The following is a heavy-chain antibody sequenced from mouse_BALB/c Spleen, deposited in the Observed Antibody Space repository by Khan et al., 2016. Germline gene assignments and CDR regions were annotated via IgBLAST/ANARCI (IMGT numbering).Heavy chain of an antibody. CDR1: GFTFSSYG. J-gene: IGHJ4*01. CDR2: INSNGGST. CDR3: ARTFTTVVPAMDY. V-gene: IGHV5-6-3*01. Sequence: EVELVESGGGLVQPGGSLKLSCAASGFTFSSYGMSWVRQTPDKRLELVATINSNGGSTYYPDSVKGRFTISRDNAKNTLYLQMSSRKSEDTAMYYCARTFTTVVPAMDYWGQGTSVTVSS. D-gene: IGHD1-1*01.